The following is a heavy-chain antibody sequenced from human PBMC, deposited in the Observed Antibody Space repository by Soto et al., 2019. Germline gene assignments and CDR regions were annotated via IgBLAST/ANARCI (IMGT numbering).Heavy chain of an antibody. D-gene: IGHD6-13*01. Sequence: QLQLQESGPGLVKPSETLSLTCTVSGGSISSSSYYWGWIRQPPGKGLGWIGSIYYSGSTYYNPSLKSRVTISVDTSKNQFSLKLSSVTAADTAVYYCARRKFWYGKEYYFDYWGQGTLVTVSS. CDR1: GGSISSSSYY. V-gene: IGHV4-39*01. CDR3: ARRKFWYGKEYYFDY. J-gene: IGHJ4*02. CDR2: IYYSGST.